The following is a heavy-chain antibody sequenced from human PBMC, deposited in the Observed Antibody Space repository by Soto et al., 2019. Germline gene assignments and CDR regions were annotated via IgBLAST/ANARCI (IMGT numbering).Heavy chain of an antibody. J-gene: IGHJ4*02. Sequence: QVQLVESGGGVVQPGRSLRLSCAASGFDFSTYGMHWVREARGKGPEWVAVIWYDGSNKYYADSVRGRFIISRDNSKSTLFLQLNSLRGDDTAVYYCARAVGPFDYWGQGTLVTVSS. D-gene: IGHD1-26*01. CDR1: GFDFSTYG. CDR2: IWYDGSNK. V-gene: IGHV3-33*01. CDR3: ARAVGPFDY.